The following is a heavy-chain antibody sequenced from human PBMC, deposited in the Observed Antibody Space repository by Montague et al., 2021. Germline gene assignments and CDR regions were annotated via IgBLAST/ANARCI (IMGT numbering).Heavy chain of an antibody. CDR2: IKPDGSEQ. CDR1: GFTLGNYW. CDR3: ARGAAY. J-gene: IGHJ4*02. V-gene: IGHV3-7*04. Sequence: SLRLSCAASGFTLGNYWMSWVRQVPGKGLEWVANIKPDGSEQYYVDSVKGRFTISRDNAKNSLNLQMNSLRDEDTAVHFCARGAAYWGQGTLVTVS.